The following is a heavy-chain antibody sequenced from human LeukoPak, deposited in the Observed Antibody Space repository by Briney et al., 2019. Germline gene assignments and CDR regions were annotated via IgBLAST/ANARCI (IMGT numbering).Heavy chain of an antibody. V-gene: IGHV5-51*01. J-gene: IGHJ6*02. D-gene: IGHD3-10*01. Sequence: PGESLKISCKDSGYSFTSYWIVWVRQMPGKGLEWMGIIYPGDSDTRYSPSFQGQVTISADKSISTAYLQWSSLKASDTAMYYCARRGYYGSEDYGMDVWGQGTTVTVSS. CDR3: ARRGYYGSEDYGMDV. CDR1: GYSFTSYW. CDR2: IYPGDSDT.